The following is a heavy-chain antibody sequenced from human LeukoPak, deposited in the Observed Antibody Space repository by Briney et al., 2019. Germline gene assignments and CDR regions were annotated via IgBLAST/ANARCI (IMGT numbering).Heavy chain of an antibody. Sequence: PGGSLRLFCAASGFTFTGYALNWVRQAPGKGLEWVSYIGSTSTYMYYADSVKGRFTISRDNAKNSLYLQMNSLRAEDTAVYYCARGGYDFWSGQLYYFDYWGQGTLVTVSS. CDR1: GFTFTGYA. CDR2: IGSTSTYM. V-gene: IGHV3-21*01. D-gene: IGHD3-3*01. CDR3: ARGGYDFWSGQLYYFDY. J-gene: IGHJ4*02.